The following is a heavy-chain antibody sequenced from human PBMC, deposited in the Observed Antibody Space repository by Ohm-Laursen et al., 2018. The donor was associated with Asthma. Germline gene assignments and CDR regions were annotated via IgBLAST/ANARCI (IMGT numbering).Heavy chain of an antibody. CDR2: IFPNDEK. J-gene: IGHJ5*02. Sequence: TQTLTLTFTVSGFSLRNARMGVSWIRQPPGKALEWLAHIFPNDEKSYSTSLKSRLTISKDTSKSQVFLTMTNVDPVDTATYFCARINPNYGDPHGWFDPWGQGTLVTVSS. V-gene: IGHV2-26*01. CDR1: GFSLRNARMG. CDR3: ARINPNYGDPHGWFDP. D-gene: IGHD4-17*01.